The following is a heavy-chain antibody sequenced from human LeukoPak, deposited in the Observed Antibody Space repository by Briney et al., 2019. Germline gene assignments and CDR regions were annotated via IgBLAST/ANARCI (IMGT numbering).Heavy chain of an antibody. V-gene: IGHV1-58*02. D-gene: IGHD2-15*01. Sequence: SVKVSCKASGFTFTSSAMQWVRQARGQRLEWIGWIVVGSGNTNYAQKFQERVTITRDMSTSTAYMELSSLRAEDTAVYYCARVPRYCSGGSCKGAFDPWGQGTLVTVSS. CDR2: IVVGSGNT. J-gene: IGHJ5*02. CDR1: GFTFTSSA. CDR3: ARVPRYCSGGSCKGAFDP.